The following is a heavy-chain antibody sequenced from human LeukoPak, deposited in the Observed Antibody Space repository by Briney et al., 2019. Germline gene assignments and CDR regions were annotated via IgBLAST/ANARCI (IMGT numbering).Heavy chain of an antibody. Sequence: PRRSLRLSCAASGFTFSSYGMSCVRQAPGKGLEWVSSISASGGGTYYADSVKGRFTISRDNSRNTLYLQMNSLRAEDTAVYYCATLGTTFGWFDPWGQGTLVTVSS. CDR3: ATLGTTFGWFDP. CDR2: ISASGGGT. V-gene: IGHV3-23*01. D-gene: IGHD1-1*01. CDR1: GFTFSSYG. J-gene: IGHJ5*02.